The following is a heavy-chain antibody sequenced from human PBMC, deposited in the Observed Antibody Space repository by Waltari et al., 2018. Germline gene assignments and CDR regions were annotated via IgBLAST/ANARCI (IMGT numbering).Heavy chain of an antibody. V-gene: IGHV4-59*01. D-gene: IGHD3-9*01. CDR2: IYYSGST. Sequence: QVQLQESGPGLVKPSETLSLTCTVSGGSISSYYWSWIRQPPGKGLEWIGYIYYSGSTNYNPSLKSRVTISVDTSKNQCSLKLSSVTAADTAVYYCARVGTGWDYYGMDVWGQGTTVTVSS. CDR1: GGSISSYY. CDR3: ARVGTGWDYYGMDV. J-gene: IGHJ6*02.